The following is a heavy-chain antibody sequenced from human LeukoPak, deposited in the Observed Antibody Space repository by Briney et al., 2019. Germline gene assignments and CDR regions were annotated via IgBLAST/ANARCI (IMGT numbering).Heavy chain of an antibody. J-gene: IGHJ4*02. CDR1: GFTFSSYS. V-gene: IGHV3-48*01. CDR2: ISSSSSTI. D-gene: IGHD3-3*01. Sequence: GGPLRLSCAASGFTFSSYSMNWDRKAPGKGLEWVSYISSSSSTIYYADSVKGRFTISRDNAKNSLYLQMNSRRAEDTAVYYCARTYYDFWSGYPHWGQGTLVTVSS. CDR3: ARTYYDFWSGYPH.